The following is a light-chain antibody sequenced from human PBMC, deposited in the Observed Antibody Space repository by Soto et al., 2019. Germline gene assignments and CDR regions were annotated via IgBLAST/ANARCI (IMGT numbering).Light chain of an antibody. Sequence: QLVLTQSPSASASLGASVKLTCTLSSGHSSYAIAWHQQQPEKGPRYLMKLNSDGSHSKGDGIPDRFSCSSSGAERYLTISSLQSEDEADYYCQTWCTGIHVVFGGGTKLTVL. J-gene: IGLJ2*01. CDR3: QTWCTGIHVV. CDR1: SGHSSYA. V-gene: IGLV4-69*01. CDR2: LNSDGSH.